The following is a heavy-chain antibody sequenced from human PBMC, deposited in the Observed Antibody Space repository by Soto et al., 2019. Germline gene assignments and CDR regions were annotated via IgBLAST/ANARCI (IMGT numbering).Heavy chain of an antibody. D-gene: IGHD3-3*01. J-gene: IGHJ4*02. Sequence: PSETLPRTSTVSVGSISSSSYYCDWIRQPPGKGLEWIGSIYYSGSTYCNPSLKSRVTISVDTSKNHFSLKLSSVTDADTAVYYCASRPGGKTSGFLEWLHDYWGQGTL. CDR2: IYYSGST. CDR1: VGSISSSSYY. V-gene: IGHV4-39*01. CDR3: ASRPGGKTSGFLEWLHDY.